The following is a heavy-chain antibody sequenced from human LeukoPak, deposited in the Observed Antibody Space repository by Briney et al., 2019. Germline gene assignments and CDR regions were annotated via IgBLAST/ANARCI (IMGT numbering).Heavy chain of an antibody. Sequence: ASVKVSCKASGYTFTSYYMHWVRQAPGQGLEWMGIINPSGGSTSYAQKFQGRVTMTRDTSTSTVYMELSGLRSEDTAVYYCARGPRGSGSRRFNWFDPWGQGTLVTVSS. J-gene: IGHJ5*02. V-gene: IGHV1-46*01. CDR3: ARGPRGSGSRRFNWFDP. CDR1: GYTFTSYY. CDR2: INPSGGST. D-gene: IGHD3-10*01.